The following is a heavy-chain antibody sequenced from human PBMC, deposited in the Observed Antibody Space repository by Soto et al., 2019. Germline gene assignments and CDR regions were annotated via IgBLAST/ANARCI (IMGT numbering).Heavy chain of an antibody. J-gene: IGHJ4*02. CDR3: VRSFDWLFDY. CDR2: ISYSGSS. CDR1: NASITAYY. Sequence: PSETLSLTCTVSNASITAYYWNWIRQPPGKGLEWIGYISYSGSSNYNPSLKSRVTISIDTSKNQFSLKLSSVTAADTALYYCVRSFDWLFDYWGQGALVTVSS. D-gene: IGHD3-9*01. V-gene: IGHV4-59*01.